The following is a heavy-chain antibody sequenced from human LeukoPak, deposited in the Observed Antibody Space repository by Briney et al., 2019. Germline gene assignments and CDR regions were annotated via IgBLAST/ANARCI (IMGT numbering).Heavy chain of an antibody. CDR3: ARRTWYYYYYMDV. J-gene: IGHJ6*03. CDR2: INHSGST. V-gene: IGHV4-34*01. D-gene: IGHD3-16*01. CDR1: GGSISSYY. Sequence: SETLSLTCTVSGGSISSYYWSWIRQPPGKGLEWIGEINHSGSTNYNPSLKSRVTISVDTSKNQFSLKLSSVTAADTAVYYCARRTWYYYYYMDVWGKGTTVTISS.